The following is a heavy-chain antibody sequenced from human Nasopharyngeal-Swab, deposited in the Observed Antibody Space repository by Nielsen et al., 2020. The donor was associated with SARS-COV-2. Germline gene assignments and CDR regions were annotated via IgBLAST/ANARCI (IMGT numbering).Heavy chain of an antibody. CDR3: AKSLRSATGHHYYYYMDV. D-gene: IGHD1-14*01. V-gene: IGHV3-23*01. Sequence: GGSLRLSCAASGFTFSSYAMSWVRQAPGKGLEWVSAISGSGGSTYYADSVKGRFTISRDNSKNTLYLQMNSLRAEDTAVYYCAKSLRSATGHHYYYYMDVWGKGTTVTVSS. CDR1: GFTFSSYA. J-gene: IGHJ6*03. CDR2: ISGSGGST.